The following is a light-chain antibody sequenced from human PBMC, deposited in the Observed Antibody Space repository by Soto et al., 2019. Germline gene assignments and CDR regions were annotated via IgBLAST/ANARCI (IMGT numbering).Light chain of an antibody. CDR2: EVS. CDR3: CSYAGSSNVV. Sequence: QSALTQPASVSGSPGQSITISCTGTSSDVGSYNLVSWYQQHPGKAPKLMIYEVSKRPSGVSNRFSGSKSGNTASLTISRLQAEDEADYYCCSYAGSSNVVFGGGTKVTVL. CDR1: SSDVGSYNL. V-gene: IGLV2-23*02. J-gene: IGLJ2*01.